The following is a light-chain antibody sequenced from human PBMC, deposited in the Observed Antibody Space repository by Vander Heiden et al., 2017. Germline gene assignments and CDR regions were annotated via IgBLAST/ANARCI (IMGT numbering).Light chain of an antibody. Sequence: RVTITCRASQAINNYLAWFQQKPGKAPKSLIYGASSLQSGVPSKFSGRRSGTDFTLTINSLQAEDFATYYCQQYHSYPFTCGQGTRLEIK. CDR2: GAS. CDR3: QQYHSYPFT. V-gene: IGKV1-16*02. CDR1: QAINNY. J-gene: IGKJ5*01.